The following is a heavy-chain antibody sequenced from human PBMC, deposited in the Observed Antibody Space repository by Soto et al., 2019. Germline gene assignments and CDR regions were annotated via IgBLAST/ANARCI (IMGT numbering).Heavy chain of an antibody. CDR2: ISDSGITT. Sequence: EVPLMESGGGLIQPGGSLRLSCAASGFTFSDYAMAWVRQVPGKGLEWVSGISDSGITTKYAASVKGRFTISIDNSKNTLFLQMTSLKAADTAVYYCAKDARRSGIVGQWVAWGQGALVTVSS. J-gene: IGHJ5*02. CDR1: GFTFSDYA. V-gene: IGHV3-23*01. D-gene: IGHD1-26*01. CDR3: AKDARRSGIVGQWVA.